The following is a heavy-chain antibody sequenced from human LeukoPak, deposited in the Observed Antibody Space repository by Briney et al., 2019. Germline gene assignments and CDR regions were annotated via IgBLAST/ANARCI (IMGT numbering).Heavy chain of an antibody. V-gene: IGHV4-34*01. CDR2: INHSGST. J-gene: IGHJ5*02. Sequence: SETLSLTCAVYGGSFSGYYWSWIRQPPGKGLEWIGEINHSGSTNYNPSLKSRVTISVDTSKNQFSLKLSSVTAADTAVYYCARMLLWFGELSRWFDPWGQGTLVTVSS. CDR3: ARMLLWFGELSRWFDP. D-gene: IGHD3-10*01. CDR1: GGSFSGYY.